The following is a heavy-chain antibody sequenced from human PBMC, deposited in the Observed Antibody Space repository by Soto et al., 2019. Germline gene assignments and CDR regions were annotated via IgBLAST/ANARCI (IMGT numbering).Heavy chain of an antibody. CDR2: ISGSGGST. CDR3: AKSPHSGYDSYYYYYMDV. V-gene: IGHV3-23*01. J-gene: IGHJ6*03. Sequence: GGSLRLSCAASGFTFSSYAMSWVRQAPGKGLEWVSAISGSGGSTYYADSVKGRFTISRDNSKNTLYLQMNSLRAEDTAVYYCAKSPHSGYDSYYYYYMDVWGKGTTVTVSS. D-gene: IGHD5-12*01. CDR1: GFTFSSYA.